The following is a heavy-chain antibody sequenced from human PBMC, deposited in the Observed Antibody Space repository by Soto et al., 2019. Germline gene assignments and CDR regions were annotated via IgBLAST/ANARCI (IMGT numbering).Heavy chain of an antibody. Sequence: VQLVQSGAEVKRPEASVKVSCRASGYTFTHYGISWVRQAPGHGPEWMGWISGYTGDTNYAQKFQGRVSVTTDTSTNTGYMELRRLRPDDTAMYYCARVVEFSRSPAEDYFDFWGQGTLVTVSS. CDR1: GYTFTHYG. V-gene: IGHV1-18*01. D-gene: IGHD6-6*01. CDR3: ARVVEFSRSPAEDYFDF. J-gene: IGHJ4*02. CDR2: ISGYTGDT.